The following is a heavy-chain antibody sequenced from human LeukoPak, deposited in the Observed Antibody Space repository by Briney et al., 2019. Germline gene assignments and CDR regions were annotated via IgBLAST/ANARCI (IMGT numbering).Heavy chain of an antibody. J-gene: IGHJ3*02. D-gene: IGHD3-22*01. CDR1: GGSISSYY. CDR2: IYYSGST. Sequence: PSETLSLTCTVSGGSISSYYWSWIRQPPGKGLEWIGYIYYSGSTNYNPSLKSRVTISVDTSKNLFSLKLSSVTAADTAVYYCARESRMIDAFDIWGQGTMVTVSS. V-gene: IGHV4-59*01. CDR3: ARESRMIDAFDI.